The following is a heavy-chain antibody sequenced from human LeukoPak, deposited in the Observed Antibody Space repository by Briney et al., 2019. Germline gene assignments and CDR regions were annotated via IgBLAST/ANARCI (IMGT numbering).Heavy chain of an antibody. V-gene: IGHV3-23*01. CDR2: ISGSGGST. D-gene: IGHD3-10*01. J-gene: IGHJ4*02. CDR3: AKSSFGEFKSVARAGY. Sequence: GGSLRLSCAASGFTFSSYGMSWVRQAPGKGLEWVSAISGSGGSTYYADSVKGRFTISRDNSKNTLYLQMNSLRAEDTAVYYCAKSSFGEFKSVARAGYWGQGTLVTVSS. CDR1: GFTFSSYG.